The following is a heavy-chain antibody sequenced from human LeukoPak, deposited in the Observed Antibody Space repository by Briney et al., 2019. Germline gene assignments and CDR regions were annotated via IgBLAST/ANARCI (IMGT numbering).Heavy chain of an antibody. V-gene: IGHV4-34*01. Sequence: KPSETLSLTCAVYGGSFSGYYWSWIRQPPGKGLEWIGEINHSGSTNYNPSLKSRVTISVDTSKNQFSLKLSSVTAADTAVYYCARAPFGVVHLFDYWGQGNPGHRLL. CDR3: ARAPFGVVHLFDY. CDR2: INHSGST. D-gene: IGHD3-3*01. CDR1: GGSFSGYY. J-gene: IGHJ4*02.